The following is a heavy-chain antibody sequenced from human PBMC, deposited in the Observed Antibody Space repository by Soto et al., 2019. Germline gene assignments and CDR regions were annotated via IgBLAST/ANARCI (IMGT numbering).Heavy chain of an antibody. CDR1: GGSISSYY. J-gene: IGHJ4*02. CDR2: IYYSGST. D-gene: IGHD3-22*01. V-gene: IGHV4-59*01. Sequence: PSETLSLTCTVSGGSISSYYWSWIRQPPGKGLEWIGYIYYSGSTNYNPSLKSRVTISVDTSKNQFSLKLSSVTAADTAVYYCASSTGGYYYDSSGYYYWGQGTLVTVSS. CDR3: ASSTGGYYYDSSGYYY.